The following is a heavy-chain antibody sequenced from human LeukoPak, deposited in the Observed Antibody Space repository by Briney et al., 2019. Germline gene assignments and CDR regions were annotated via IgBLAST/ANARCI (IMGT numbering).Heavy chain of an antibody. CDR1: GGSISSGGYS. D-gene: IGHD3-10*01. CDR2: IYHSGST. Sequence: SQTLSLTCAVSGGSISSGGYSWSWVRQPPGKGLEWIGYIYHSGSTYYNPSLKSRVTISVDRSKNQFSLKLSSVTAADTAVYYCASQLHAAGFGEEYYFDYWGQGTLVTVSS. J-gene: IGHJ4*02. CDR3: ASQLHAAGFGEEYYFDY. V-gene: IGHV4-30-2*01.